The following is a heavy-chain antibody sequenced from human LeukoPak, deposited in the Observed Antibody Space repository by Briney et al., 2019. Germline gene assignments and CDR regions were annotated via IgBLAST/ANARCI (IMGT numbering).Heavy chain of an antibody. CDR1: GGSINNYY. CDR2: IYTRVST. V-gene: IGHV4-4*07. CDR3: ARGRYCSADICSGGDAFDI. D-gene: IGHD2-15*01. Sequence: SETLSLTGTVSGGSINNYYWSWIRQPAGKGLEWIGRIYTRVSTNYNPSRKSRVTMSVDTSMNQFSLKLSSVTAAETAVYYCARGRYCSADICSGGDAFDIWGQGTMVSVSS. J-gene: IGHJ3*02.